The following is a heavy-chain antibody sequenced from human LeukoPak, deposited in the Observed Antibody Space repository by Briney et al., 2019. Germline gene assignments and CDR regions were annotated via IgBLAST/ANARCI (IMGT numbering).Heavy chain of an antibody. J-gene: IGHJ3*02. Sequence: SETLSLTCAVFGYSISSNYYWGWIRQLPGKGLEWIGSISHSGTTYYDPSLRSRVTISLDTSKNQFSLKLSSVTAADTAVYYCARVISSSWPFDIWGQGTMVTVSS. V-gene: IGHV4-38-2*01. D-gene: IGHD6-13*01. CDR3: ARVISSSWPFDI. CDR2: ISHSGTT. CDR1: GYSISSNYY.